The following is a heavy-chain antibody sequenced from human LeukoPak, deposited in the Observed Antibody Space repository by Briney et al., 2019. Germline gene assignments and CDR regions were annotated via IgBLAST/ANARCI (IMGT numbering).Heavy chain of an antibody. D-gene: IGHD4-17*01. J-gene: IGHJ6*03. Sequence: ASVKVSCKASGYTFTSYYMHWVRQAPGQGLEWMGIINPSGGSTSYAQKFQGRVTMTRDMSTSTVYMELSSLRSEDTAVYYCARDSTVTTRGYYYYYYMDVWGKGTTVTVSS. CDR1: GYTFTSYY. V-gene: IGHV1-46*01. CDR3: ARDSTVTTRGYYYYYYMDV. CDR2: INPSGGST.